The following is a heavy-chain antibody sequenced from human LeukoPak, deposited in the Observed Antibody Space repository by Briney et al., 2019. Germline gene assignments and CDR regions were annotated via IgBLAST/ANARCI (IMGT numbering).Heavy chain of an antibody. CDR2: INPNSGST. D-gene: IGHD1-26*01. J-gene: IGHJ4*02. V-gene: IGHV1-2*02. CDR1: GYTFTGYY. CDR3: ARDRRIVGGNYFDY. Sequence: ASVKVSCKASGYTFTGYYMHWVRQAPGQGLEWMGWINPNSGSTNYAQKFQGRVTMTRDTSISTAYMELSRLGSDDTAVYYCARDRRIVGGNYFDYWGQGTLVTVSS.